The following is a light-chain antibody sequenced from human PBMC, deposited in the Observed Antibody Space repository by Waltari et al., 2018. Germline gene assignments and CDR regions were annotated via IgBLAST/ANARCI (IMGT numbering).Light chain of an antibody. CDR2: WAS. V-gene: IGKV4-1*01. J-gene: IGKJ2*01. Sequence: DIVMIQSPDSLALSLGEGATIHCQTSQSVLHSSNNKNYLAWYQQKPRQPPKLLIYWASTRDSGVPDRFSGSGSGTDFTLTISSLQAEDVAVYYCQQYFRAPYTFGQGTKLEIK. CDR1: QSVLHSSNNKNY. CDR3: QQYFRAPYT.